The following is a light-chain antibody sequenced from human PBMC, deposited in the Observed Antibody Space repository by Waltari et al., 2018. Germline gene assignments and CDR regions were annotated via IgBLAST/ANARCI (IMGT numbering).Light chain of an antibody. Sequence: HSALTQPASVSRSPGQSITTPCTGSSFYVANSNLVSWYQHHPGTAPKLMIYEDAKRPSGVSNRFSGSKSGNTASLTISGLQAEDEADYYCCSYAGSWVFGGGTKLTVL. CDR1: SFYVANSNL. CDR2: EDA. CDR3: CSYAGSWV. J-gene: IGLJ3*02. V-gene: IGLV2-23*01.